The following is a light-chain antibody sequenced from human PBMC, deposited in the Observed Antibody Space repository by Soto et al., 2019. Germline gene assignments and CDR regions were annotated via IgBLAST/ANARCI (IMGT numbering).Light chain of an antibody. Sequence: QSVLTQPASVSGSPGQSITIPCTGTSSDVGTYNYVSWYQQHPGKAPKVMIYEVTYRPSGVSNRFSGSKSGNTASLTISGLQDEDEAEYYCSSYTGSSTLYVFGTGTKVTVL. CDR1: SSDVGTYNY. CDR3: SSYTGSSTLYV. J-gene: IGLJ1*01. V-gene: IGLV2-14*01. CDR2: EVT.